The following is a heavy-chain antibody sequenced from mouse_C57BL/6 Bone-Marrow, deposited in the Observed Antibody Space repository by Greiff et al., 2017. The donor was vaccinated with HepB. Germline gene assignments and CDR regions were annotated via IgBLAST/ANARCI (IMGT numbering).Heavy chain of an antibody. D-gene: IGHD2-4*01. CDR2: ISSGGSYT. CDR3: ARPYYDS. J-gene: IGHJ4*01. V-gene: IGHV5-6*01. CDR1: GFTFSSYG. Sequence: EVKLVESGGDLVKPGGSLKLSCAASGFTFSSYGMSWVRQTPDKRLEWVATISSGGSYTYYPDSVKGRFTISRDSAKNTLYLQMSSLKSEDTAMYYCARPYYDSWGQGTSVTVSS.